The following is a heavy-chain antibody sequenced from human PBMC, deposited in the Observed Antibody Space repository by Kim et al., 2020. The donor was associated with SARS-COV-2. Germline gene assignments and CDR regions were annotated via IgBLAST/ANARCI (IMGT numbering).Heavy chain of an antibody. Sequence: TPSLKSRVTISVDTSKNQFSLKLSSVTAADTAVYYCARVMWDSSGYLIDYWGQGTLVTVSS. V-gene: IGHV4-39*01. J-gene: IGHJ4*02. CDR3: ARVMWDSSGYLIDY. D-gene: IGHD3-22*01.